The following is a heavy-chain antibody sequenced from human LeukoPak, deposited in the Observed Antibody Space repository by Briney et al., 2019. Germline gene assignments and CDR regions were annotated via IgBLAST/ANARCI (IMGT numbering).Heavy chain of an antibody. CDR3: ASARVVEILATPTALDY. Sequence: PERSLRLSCAASGFTFSSYAMHWVRQAPGKGLEWVAIISYDGSDTYYTDSVKGRFTISRDNSKNTLYLQMNSLRAEDTAVYYCASARVVEILATPTALDYWGQGTLVTVSS. J-gene: IGHJ4*02. CDR1: GFTFSSYA. CDR2: ISYDGSDT. D-gene: IGHD2-15*01. V-gene: IGHV3-30-3*01.